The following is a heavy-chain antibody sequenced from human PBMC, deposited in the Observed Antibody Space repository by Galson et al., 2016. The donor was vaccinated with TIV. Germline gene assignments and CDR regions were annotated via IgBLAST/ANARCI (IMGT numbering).Heavy chain of an antibody. CDR1: GYTFSNYG. V-gene: IGHV1-18*04. CDR2: ISPYSGDT. CDR3: ARVPGTQVIAATGGWVNP. J-gene: IGHJ5*02. Sequence: SVKVSCKASGYTFSNYGINWVRQAPGQGLEWMGWISPYSGDTNYPQKLRGRVTLTTDTSTSTAYMELRSLISDDTAIYFCARVPGTQVIAATGGWVNPWDQGTLVTVSS. D-gene: IGHD2-15*01.